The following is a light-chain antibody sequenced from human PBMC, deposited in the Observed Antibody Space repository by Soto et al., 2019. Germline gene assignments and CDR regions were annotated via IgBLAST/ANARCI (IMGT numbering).Light chain of an antibody. J-gene: IGLJ2*01. Sequence: QSVLTQPRSVSGSPGQSVTISCTGTSSDVGGYNYVSWYQQYPGKAPKLMIYDVSKWPSGVPDRFSGSKSGNTASLTISGLQAEDEADYYCCSYAGSYTGVFGGGTKLTVL. V-gene: IGLV2-11*01. CDR3: CSYAGSYTGV. CDR1: SSDVGGYNY. CDR2: DVS.